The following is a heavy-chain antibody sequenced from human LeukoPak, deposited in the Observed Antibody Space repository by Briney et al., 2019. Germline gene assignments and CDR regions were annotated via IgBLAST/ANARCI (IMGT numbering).Heavy chain of an antibody. CDR3: ARDEDYYDSSGAIFDY. J-gene: IGHJ4*02. V-gene: IGHV3-11*04. D-gene: IGHD3-22*01. CDR2: ISSSGSTI. Sequence: PGGSLRLSCAASGFTFSDYYMSWIRQAPGKGLEWVSYISSSGSTIYYADSVKGRFTISRDNAKNSLYLQMNSLRAEDTAVYYCARDEDYYDSSGAIFDYWGQGTLVTVSS. CDR1: GFTFSDYY.